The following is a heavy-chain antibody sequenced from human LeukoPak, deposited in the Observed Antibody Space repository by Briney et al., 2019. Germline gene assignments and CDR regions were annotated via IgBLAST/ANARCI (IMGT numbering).Heavy chain of an antibody. V-gene: IGHV3-30*18. CDR2: ISYDGSNK. J-gene: IGHJ4*02. Sequence: GGSLRLSCAASGFTFSSYGMHWVRQAPGKGLEWVAVISYDGSNKYYADSVKGRFTISRDNSKNTLSLQMNGLRGEDTAVYYCAKHSVWSSYYFDYWGQGTLVTVSS. D-gene: IGHD3-16*01. CDR3: AKHSVWSSYYFDY. CDR1: GFTFSSYG.